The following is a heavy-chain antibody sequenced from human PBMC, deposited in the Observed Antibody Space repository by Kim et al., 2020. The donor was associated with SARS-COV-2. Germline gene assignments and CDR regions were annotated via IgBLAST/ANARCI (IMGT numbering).Heavy chain of an antibody. D-gene: IGHD3-22*01. J-gene: IGHJ2*01. V-gene: IGHV4-39*07. CDR3: ARYYYDSSGYYYDDWYFDL. CDR2: IYYSGST. CDR1: GGSISSSSYY. Sequence: SETLSLTCTVSGGSISSSSYYWGWIRQPPGKGLEWIGSIYYSGSTYYNPSLKSRVTISVDTSKNQFSLKLSSVTAADTAVYYCARYYYDSSGYYYDDWYFDLWGRDTLVTVSS.